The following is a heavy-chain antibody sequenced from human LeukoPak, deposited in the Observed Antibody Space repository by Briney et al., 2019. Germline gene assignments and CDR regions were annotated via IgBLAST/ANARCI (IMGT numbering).Heavy chain of an antibody. CDR2: IYHSGST. CDR3: ATSLRYSSSWLDY. J-gene: IGHJ4*02. Sequence: SETLSLTCTVPGYSISSGYYWGWIRQPPGKGLEWIGSIYHSGSTYYNPSLKSRVTISVDTSKNQFSLKLSSVTAADTAVYYCATSLRYSSSWLDYWGQGTLVTVSS. D-gene: IGHD6-13*01. V-gene: IGHV4-38-2*02. CDR1: GYSISSGYY.